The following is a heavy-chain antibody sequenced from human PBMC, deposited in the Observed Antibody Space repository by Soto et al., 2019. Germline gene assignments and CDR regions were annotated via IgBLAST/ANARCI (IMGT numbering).Heavy chain of an antibody. Sequence: QVQLVQSGAEVKKPGASVKVSCKASGYTFTSYGISWVRQAPGQGLEWMGWISAYNGNTNYAQKLQGRVTMTTDTSTSTAYMELRSLRSDDKAVYYCARATLLGYCSGGSCYSDYYYGMDVWGQGTTVTVSS. D-gene: IGHD2-15*01. J-gene: IGHJ6*02. CDR1: GYTFTSYG. CDR2: ISAYNGNT. CDR3: ARATLLGYCSGGSCYSDYYYGMDV. V-gene: IGHV1-18*01.